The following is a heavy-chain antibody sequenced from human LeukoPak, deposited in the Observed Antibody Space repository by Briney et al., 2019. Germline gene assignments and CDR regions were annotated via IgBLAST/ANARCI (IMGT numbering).Heavy chain of an antibody. CDR1: GFTFSTYW. Sequence: GGSLRLSCAASGFTFSTYWMHWVRQAPGKGLMWVSRINGDGSSTIYGDSVKGRFTISRDNAKNTLYLQMNGLRVEDTAIYYCARALGDIRGQGTLVTVSS. CDR3: ARALGDI. J-gene: IGHJ4*02. CDR2: INGDGSST. V-gene: IGHV3-74*01.